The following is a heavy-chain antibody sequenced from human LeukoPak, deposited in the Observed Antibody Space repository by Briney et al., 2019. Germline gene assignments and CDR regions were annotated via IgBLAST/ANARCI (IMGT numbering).Heavy chain of an antibody. CDR1: GFTFSTKS. Sequence: PGGSLRLSCAVSGFTFSTKSMNWVRQAPGKGLEWVSYITADSGTIYYADSVKGRFTISRDKAKNSLYLQMNSLRDEDTAVYYCASRDYFDYWGQGTLVTVSS. V-gene: IGHV3-48*02. J-gene: IGHJ4*02. CDR2: ITADSGTI. CDR3: ASRDYFDY.